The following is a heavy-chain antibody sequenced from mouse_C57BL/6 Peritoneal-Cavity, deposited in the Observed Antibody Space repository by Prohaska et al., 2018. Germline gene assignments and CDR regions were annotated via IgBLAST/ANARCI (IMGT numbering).Heavy chain of an antibody. CDR3: ARGEGAWFAY. V-gene: IGHV1-82*01. CDR1: GYAFSSSW. Sequence: PGASVKISCKASGYAFSSSWMHWVKQRPGKGLEWIGRIYPGDGDTNYNGKVKGKATLTADKSSSTAYMELSSLTSEDSAVYCCARGEGAWFAYWGEVTLVTVSA. CDR2: IYPGDGDT. J-gene: IGHJ3*01.